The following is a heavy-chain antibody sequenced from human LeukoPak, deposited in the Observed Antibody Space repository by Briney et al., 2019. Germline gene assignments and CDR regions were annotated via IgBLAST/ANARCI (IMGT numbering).Heavy chain of an antibody. D-gene: IGHD1-7*01. V-gene: IGHV1-18*01. CDR2: ISAYNGNT. CDR3: ARETRYNWNYAASGDFDY. Sequence: ASVKVSCKASGYTFTSYGISWVRQAPGQGLEWMGWISAYNGNTNYAQKLQGRVTMTTDTSTSTAYMELRSLRSDDTAVYYCARETRYNWNYAASGDFDYWGQGTLVTVSS. J-gene: IGHJ4*02. CDR1: GYTFTSYG.